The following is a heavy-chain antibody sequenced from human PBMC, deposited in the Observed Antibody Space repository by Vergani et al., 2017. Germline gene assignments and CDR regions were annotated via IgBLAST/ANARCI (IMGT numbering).Heavy chain of an antibody. D-gene: IGHD3-3*01. CDR2: IKQDGSEK. J-gene: IGHJ4*02. Sequence: EVQLVESGGGLVQPGGSLRLSCAASGFTFSSYWMSWVRQAPGKGLEWVANIKQDGSEKYYVDSVKGRFTISRDTAKNSRYLQMNSLRAEDTAVYYCARGGQGFWSGYYTGDYFDYWGQGTLVTVSS. V-gene: IGHV3-7*03. CDR3: ARGGQGFWSGYYTGDYFDY. CDR1: GFTFSSYW.